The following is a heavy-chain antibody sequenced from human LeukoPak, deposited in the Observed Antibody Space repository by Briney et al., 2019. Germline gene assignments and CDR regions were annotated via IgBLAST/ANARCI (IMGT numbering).Heavy chain of an antibody. CDR2: IIPIFGTA. Sequence: GASVKVSCKASGGTFSSYAISWVRQAPGQGLEWMGGIIPIFGTANYAQKFQGRVTITTDESTSTAYMELSSLRSEDTAVYYCARTGDSGSALFDYWGQGTLVTVSS. CDR1: GGTFSSYA. D-gene: IGHD1-26*01. J-gene: IGHJ4*02. V-gene: IGHV1-69*05. CDR3: ARTGDSGSALFDY.